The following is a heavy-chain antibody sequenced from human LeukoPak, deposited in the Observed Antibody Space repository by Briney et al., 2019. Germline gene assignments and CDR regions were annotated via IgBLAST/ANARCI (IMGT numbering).Heavy chain of an antibody. Sequence: PGGSLRLPCAASGFTFSSYAMSWVRQAPGKGLEWVSAISGSGGSTYYADSVKGRFTISRDNSKNTLYLQMNSLRAKDTAVYYCARSGYSYGLYSSSWCDYWGQGTLVTVSS. CDR3: ARSGYSYGLYSSSWCDY. CDR2: ISGSGGST. V-gene: IGHV3-23*01. J-gene: IGHJ4*02. CDR1: GFTFSSYA. D-gene: IGHD5-18*01.